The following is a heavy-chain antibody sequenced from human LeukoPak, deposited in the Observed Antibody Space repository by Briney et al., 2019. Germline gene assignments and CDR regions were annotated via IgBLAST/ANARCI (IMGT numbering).Heavy chain of an antibody. Sequence: SETLSLTCTVSGGSISGYYWDWIRQSPGKGLEWIGYINSGGGTDYNPSLKSRVTISVDTSKNQFALNLRSVTAADTAVYYCARDVGGGPFFDYWGQGTLVTVSS. CDR3: ARDVGGGPFFDY. J-gene: IGHJ4*02. V-gene: IGHV4-59*01. D-gene: IGHD2-15*01. CDR1: GGSISGYY. CDR2: INSGGGT.